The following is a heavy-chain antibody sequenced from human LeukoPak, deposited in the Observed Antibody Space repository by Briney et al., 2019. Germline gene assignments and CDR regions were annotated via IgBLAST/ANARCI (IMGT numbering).Heavy chain of an antibody. CDR2: IKQEGSEK. CDR3: ARDVILDY. D-gene: IGHD3-10*01. V-gene: IGHV3-7*01. Sequence: GRSLRLSCAASGFTFSSYWMSWVRQAPGKGLEWVANIKQEGSEKYYVDSVKGRFTISRDNDKNSLYLQMNSLSGEDTAVYYCARDVILDYWGQGTLVTVSS. CDR1: GFTFSSYW. J-gene: IGHJ4*02.